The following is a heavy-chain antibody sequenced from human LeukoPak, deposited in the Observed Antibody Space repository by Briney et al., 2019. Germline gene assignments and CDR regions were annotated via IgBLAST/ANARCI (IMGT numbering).Heavy chain of an antibody. CDR3: ARRPEYNRSSRWAFDI. CDR2: IYTSGRT. J-gene: IGHJ3*02. CDR1: GDSISNHNDF. D-gene: IGHD1-14*01. Sequence: SETLSLTCTVPGDSISNHNDFWGWLRQPPGKGLEWIASIYTSGRTLFNSALKSRVALSLNTSKNQVSLKLNSVTAADSAVYYCARRPEYNRSSRWAFDIWGQGTMVIVSS. V-gene: IGHV4-39*01.